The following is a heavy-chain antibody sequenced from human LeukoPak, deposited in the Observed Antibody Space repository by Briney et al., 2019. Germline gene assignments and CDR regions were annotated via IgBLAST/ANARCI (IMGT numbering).Heavy chain of an antibody. CDR2: FYDTRSP. Sequence: SETLSLTCTVSGGSISLYYWSWIRQPPGKGLEWIGYFYDTRSPKYNPSLERRVTISVDMSRNQFSLNLTSVTAADTAVYYCARAVTYYYGSGSYTDFDYWGQGTLVTVSS. V-gene: IGHV4-59*01. CDR3: ARAVTYYYGSGSYTDFDY. D-gene: IGHD3-10*01. CDR1: GGSISLYY. J-gene: IGHJ4*02.